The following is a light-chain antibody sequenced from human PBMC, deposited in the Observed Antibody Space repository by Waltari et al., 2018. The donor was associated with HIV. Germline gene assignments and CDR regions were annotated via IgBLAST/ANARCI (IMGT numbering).Light chain of an antibody. CDR2: GKN. CDR1: SSNIGAGYD. J-gene: IGLJ2*01. Sequence: QSVLTQPPSVSGAPGQRVTISCTGSSSNIGAGYDVHWYQQLPGTAAKGLIYGKNHRHSGVPGRFSGSKSGTSASLAITGLQAEDEADYYGQSYDNSLTGSIFGGGTTLTVL. V-gene: IGLV1-40*01. CDR3: QSYDNSLTGSI.